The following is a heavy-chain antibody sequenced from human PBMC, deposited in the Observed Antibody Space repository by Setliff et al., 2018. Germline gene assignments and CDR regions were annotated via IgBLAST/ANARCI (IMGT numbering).Heavy chain of an antibody. J-gene: IGHJ4*02. V-gene: IGHV4-39*01. D-gene: IGHD3-9*01. CDR1: GGSISSSSYY. CDR3: ATHFSDYDILTGYYPFDY. CDR2: IYYSGST. Sequence: SETLSLTCTVSGGSISSSSYYWGWIRQPPGKGLEWIGSIYYSGSTYYNPSLKSRVTISVDTSKNQFSLKLSSVTAADTAVYYCATHFSDYDILTGYYPFDYWGQGTLVTVSS.